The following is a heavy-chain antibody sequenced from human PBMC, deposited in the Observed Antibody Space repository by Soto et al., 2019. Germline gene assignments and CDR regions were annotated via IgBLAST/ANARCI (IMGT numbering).Heavy chain of an antibody. CDR3: ARGPTSYYYGSSGYSFDY. J-gene: IGHJ4*02. CDR1: GGTFSSYA. Sequence: SVKVSCKASGGTFSSYAISWVRQAPGQGLEWMGGIIPIFGTANYAQKFQGRVTITADESTSTAYMELSSLRSEDTAVYYCARGPTSYYYGSSGYSFDYWGQGTLGTVSS. D-gene: IGHD3-22*01. CDR2: IIPIFGTA. V-gene: IGHV1-69*13.